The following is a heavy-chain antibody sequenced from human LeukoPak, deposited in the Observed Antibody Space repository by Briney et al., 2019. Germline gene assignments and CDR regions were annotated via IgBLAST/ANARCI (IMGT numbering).Heavy chain of an antibody. D-gene: IGHD5-24*01. CDR1: GFTFSSYS. Sequence: GGSLRLSCAASGFTFSSYSMNWVRQAPGKGLEWVSSISSSSSYIYYADSVKGRFTISRDNAKNSLYLQMNSLRAEDTAVYYCARDTGMATAMGDAFDIWGQGTMVTVSS. V-gene: IGHV3-21*04. J-gene: IGHJ3*02. CDR2: ISSSSSYI. CDR3: ARDTGMATAMGDAFDI.